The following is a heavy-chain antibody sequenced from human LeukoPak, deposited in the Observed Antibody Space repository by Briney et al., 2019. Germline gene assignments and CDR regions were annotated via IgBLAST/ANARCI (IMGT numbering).Heavy chain of an antibody. CDR3: ASPAAAGTDAFDI. Sequence: GASVKVSCKASGYTFTSYYMHWVRQAPGQGLEWMGWINPNSGGTNYAQKFQGRVTMTRDTSISTAYMELSRLRSDDTAVYYCASPAAAGTDAFDIWGQGTMVTVSS. D-gene: IGHD6-13*01. V-gene: IGHV1-2*02. CDR1: GYTFTSYY. CDR2: INPNSGGT. J-gene: IGHJ3*02.